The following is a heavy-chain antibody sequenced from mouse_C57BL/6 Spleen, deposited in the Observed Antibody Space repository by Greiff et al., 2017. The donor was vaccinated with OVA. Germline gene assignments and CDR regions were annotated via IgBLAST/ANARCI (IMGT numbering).Heavy chain of an antibody. CDR1: GYTFTDYY. CDR3: ARGHGSYYFDY. V-gene: IGHV1-26*01. D-gene: IGHD1-1*01. Sequence: VQLQQSGPELVKPGASVKISCKASGYTFTDYYMNWVKQSHGKSLEWIGDINPNNGGTSYNQKFKGKATLTVDKSSSTAYMELRSLTSEDSAVYYCARGHGSYYFDYWGQGTTLTVSS. CDR2: INPNNGGT. J-gene: IGHJ2*01.